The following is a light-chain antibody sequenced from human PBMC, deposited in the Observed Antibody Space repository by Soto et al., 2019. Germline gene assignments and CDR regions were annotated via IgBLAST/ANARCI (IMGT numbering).Light chain of an antibody. Sequence: DIQLTQSPSFLSASVGDRVTITCRASQGISRYLAWYQQKPEKAPKLLIYAASTLQSGVPSRFSGSGSGTEFTLTISSLQPEDFATYYCQQLNSYPLTFGGGTKVEIK. CDR2: AAS. V-gene: IGKV1-9*01. J-gene: IGKJ4*01. CDR1: QGISRY. CDR3: QQLNSYPLT.